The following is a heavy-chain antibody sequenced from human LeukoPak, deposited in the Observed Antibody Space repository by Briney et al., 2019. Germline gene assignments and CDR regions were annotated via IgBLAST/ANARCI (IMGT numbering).Heavy chain of an antibody. D-gene: IGHD3-9*01. V-gene: IGHV1-2*02. CDR3: ARSPHILTGENFDY. J-gene: IGHJ4*02. CDR1: GYTFTNFG. Sequence: ASVKVSCKASGYTFTNFGISWVRQAPGQGLEWMGWINPNSGGTNYAQKFQGRVTMTRDTSISTAYMELTRLRSDDTAVYFCARSPHILTGENFDYWGQGTLVTVSS. CDR2: INPNSGGT.